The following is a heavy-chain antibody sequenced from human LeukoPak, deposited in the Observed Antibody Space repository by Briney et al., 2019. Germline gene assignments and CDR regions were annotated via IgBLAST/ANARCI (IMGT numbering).Heavy chain of an antibody. CDR1: GGSISSYY. Sequence: SETLSLTCNVSGGSISSYYWTWIRQPPGKGLEWIGYVYYSGSTNYNPSLKSRVTISVDTSKNQFSLKLSSVTAADTAAYYCARRVAINPKHCFDYWGQGILVTVSS. J-gene: IGHJ4*02. D-gene: IGHD5-12*01. CDR3: ARRVAINPKHCFDY. V-gene: IGHV4-59*08. CDR2: VYYSGST.